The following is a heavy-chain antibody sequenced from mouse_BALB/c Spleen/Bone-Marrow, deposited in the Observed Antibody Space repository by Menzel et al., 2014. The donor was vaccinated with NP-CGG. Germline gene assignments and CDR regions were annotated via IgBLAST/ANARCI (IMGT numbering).Heavy chain of an antibody. CDR2: INPESRSI. CDR3: AKLNYYGKLFV. CDR1: GFDFSRSW. D-gene: IGHD1-1*01. J-gene: IGHJ1*01. V-gene: IGHV4-1*02. Sequence: DGQLVESGGGMVKPGGSLKLSCAASGFDFSRSWLRWVRPAPGKGLEWIGDINPESRSINYTPSLSDKFIISRYNAKNTLFPQMTKVRSEDTGLYHCAKLNYYGKLFVWGAGTTVTVSS.